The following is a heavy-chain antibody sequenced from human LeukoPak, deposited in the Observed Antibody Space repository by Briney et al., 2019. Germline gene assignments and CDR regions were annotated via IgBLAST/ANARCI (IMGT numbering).Heavy chain of an antibody. CDR2: ISYDGSNK. V-gene: IGHV3-30*18. CDR3: AKDLRRYFDWLLSSAFDI. J-gene: IGHJ3*02. CDR1: GFTFSSYG. D-gene: IGHD3-9*01. Sequence: GGSLRLSCAASGFTFSSYGMHWVRQAPGKGLEWVAVISYDGSNKYYADSVKGRFTISRDNSKNTLYLQMNSLRAEDTAVYYCAKDLRRYFDWLLSSAFDIWGQGTMVTVSS.